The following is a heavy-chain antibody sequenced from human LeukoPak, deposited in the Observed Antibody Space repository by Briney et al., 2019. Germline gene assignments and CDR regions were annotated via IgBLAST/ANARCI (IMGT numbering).Heavy chain of an antibody. J-gene: IGHJ5*02. CDR2: IYPGDSET. D-gene: IGHD2-8*02. CDR1: GYSFTNYW. CDR3: ARQEYSDLWYWRYNWFDP. Sequence: PGESLKISCKGSGYSFTNYWIGWVRQMPGKRLEWMGIIYPGDSETRYSPSFQGQVTISADKSINTAYLQWSSLKASDTAMYYCARQEYSDLWYWRYNWFDPWGQGTLVTVSS. V-gene: IGHV5-51*01.